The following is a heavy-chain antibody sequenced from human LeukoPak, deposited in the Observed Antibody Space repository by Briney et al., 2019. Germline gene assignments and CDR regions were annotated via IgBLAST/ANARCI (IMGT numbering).Heavy chain of an antibody. J-gene: IGHJ4*02. CDR1: GYTFTSYG. V-gene: IGHV1-8*03. D-gene: IGHD5-12*01. CDR2: MNPKSGKT. CDR3: ARAQAGPVASFDY. Sequence: ASVKVSCKASGYTFTSYGINWVRQAPGQGLEWMGWMNPKSGKTGYAQKFQGRVTIIRNTSISTAYMELSSLRSEDTAVYYCARAQAGPVASFDYWGQGTLVTVSS.